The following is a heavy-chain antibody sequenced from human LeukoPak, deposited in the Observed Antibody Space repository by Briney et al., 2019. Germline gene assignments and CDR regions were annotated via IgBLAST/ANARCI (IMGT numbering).Heavy chain of an antibody. CDR2: ISSDGTNK. CDR3: AKDPIAVAGNNYYRMDV. V-gene: IGHV3-30*18. J-gene: IGHJ6*02. D-gene: IGHD6-19*01. Sequence: GGSLKLSCAASGFTFSRYGMYWVRQAPGKGLEWVAVISSDGTNKYYADSVKGRFTISRDNSKNTLYLQMNSLRAEDTAVYYRAKDPIAVAGNNYYRMDVWGQGTTVSVSS. CDR1: GFTFSRYG.